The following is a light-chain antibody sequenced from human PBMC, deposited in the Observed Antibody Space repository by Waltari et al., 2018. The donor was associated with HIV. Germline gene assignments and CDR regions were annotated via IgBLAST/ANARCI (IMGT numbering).Light chain of an antibody. CDR3: CLYAGRHNVL. CDR1: SSNIGRNY. V-gene: IGLV1-47*01. CDR2: TNN. Sequence: QSVLTQPPSASGTPGQRVTLSCSGSSSNIGRNYVYWYQQLPGTAPKLLIYTNNQRPSGVSNRFSGSKSVNTASLTISGLQAEDEADYYCCLYAGRHNVLVGGGTKLTVL. J-gene: IGLJ2*01.